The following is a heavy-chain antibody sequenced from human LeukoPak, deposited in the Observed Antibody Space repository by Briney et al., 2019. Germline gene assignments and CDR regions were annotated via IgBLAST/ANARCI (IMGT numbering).Heavy chain of an antibody. D-gene: IGHD3/OR15-3a*01. CDR2: IYYSGST. CDR1: GGSISSYY. CDR3: ARATWTYNWFDP. J-gene: IGHJ5*02. Sequence: PSETLSLTCTVSGGSISSYYWSWIRQPPGKGLEWIGYIYYSGSTNYNPSLKSRVTISVDTSKNQFSLKLSSVTAADTAVYYCARATWTYNWFDPWGQGTLVTVSS. V-gene: IGHV4-59*01.